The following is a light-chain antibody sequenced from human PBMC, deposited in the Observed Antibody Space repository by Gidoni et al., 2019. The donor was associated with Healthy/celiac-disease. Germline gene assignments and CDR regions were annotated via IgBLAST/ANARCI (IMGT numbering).Light chain of an antibody. CDR2: KAS. Sequence: DIQMTPSTSTLAASVGARVTITCRASQSISSWLAWYQQKPVKAPKLLIYKASSLESGVPSRFSGSGSGTEFTLTISSLQPDDFATYYCQQYNSYSRTFGQGTKVEIK. J-gene: IGKJ1*01. V-gene: IGKV1-5*03. CDR1: QSISSW. CDR3: QQYNSYSRT.